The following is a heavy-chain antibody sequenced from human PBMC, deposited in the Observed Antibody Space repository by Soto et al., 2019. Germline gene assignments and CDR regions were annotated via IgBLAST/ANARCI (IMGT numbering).Heavy chain of an antibody. V-gene: IGHV1-18*01. CDR3: ARDGEGWLVVNPPYNDYYYYYGMDV. CDR2: ISAYNGNT. J-gene: IGHJ6*02. Sequence: QVQLVQSGAEVKKPGASVKVSCKASGYTFTSYGISWVRQAPGQGLEWMGWISAYNGNTNYAQKLQGRVTMTTDTSTSAAYMELRSLRSDETAVYYCARDGEGWLVVNPPYNDYYYYYGMDVWGQGTTVTVSS. D-gene: IGHD6-19*01. CDR1: GYTFTSYG.